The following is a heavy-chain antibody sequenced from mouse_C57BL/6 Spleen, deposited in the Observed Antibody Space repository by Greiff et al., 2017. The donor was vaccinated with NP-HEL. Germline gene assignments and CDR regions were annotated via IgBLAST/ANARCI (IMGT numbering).Heavy chain of an antibody. CDR1: GYTFTSYT. CDR2: INPSSGYT. D-gene: IGHD1-1*01. V-gene: IGHV1-4*01. CDR3: ARITTDCYFDV. Sequence: VQLQQSGDELARPGASVKMSCKASGYTFTSYTMHWVKQRTVQGLEWIGYINPSSGYTKYNQKFKDKATLTADKSSSQAYMQLSSLKSEYSSVYYCARITTDCYFDVWCTGTTVTVSS. J-gene: IGHJ1*03.